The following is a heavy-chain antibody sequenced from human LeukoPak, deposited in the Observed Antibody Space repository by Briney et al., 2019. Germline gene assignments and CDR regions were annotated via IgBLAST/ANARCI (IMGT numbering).Heavy chain of an antibody. CDR2: VNSEGSST. V-gene: IGHV3-74*01. CDR1: GFTFSSHL. D-gene: IGHD6-19*01. CDR3: VSTVDYWYFDL. J-gene: IGHJ2*01. Sequence: GGSLRLSCAASGFTFSSHLMHWVRQPPGKRLIWVSRVNSEGSSTTYADSVKGRFTISRDNAKNTLYLQINSLRAEDTAVYYCVSTVDYWYFDLWGRGTLVTVSS.